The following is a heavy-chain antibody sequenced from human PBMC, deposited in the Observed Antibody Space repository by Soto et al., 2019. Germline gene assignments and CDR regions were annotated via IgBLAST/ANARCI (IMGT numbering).Heavy chain of an antibody. Sequence: PGESLKISCKGSGYTSTDYWISWVRQMPGKGLEWMGRIDPSDSYTSNSPSFQGHVTISADKSINTAYMQWSSLKASDTAMYYCVRHRVGSYYYFEYWGQATLGTVSS. CDR3: VRHRVGSYYYFEY. V-gene: IGHV5-10-1*01. CDR1: GYTSTDYW. CDR2: IDPSDSYT. D-gene: IGHD1-26*01. J-gene: IGHJ4*02.